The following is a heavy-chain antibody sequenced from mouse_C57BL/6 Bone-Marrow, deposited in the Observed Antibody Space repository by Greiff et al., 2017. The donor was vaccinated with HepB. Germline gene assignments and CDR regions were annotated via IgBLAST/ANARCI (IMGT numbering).Heavy chain of an antibody. J-gene: IGHJ1*03. CDR3: ASLCPWRNWYFDV. CDR1: GYTFTSYW. V-gene: IGHV1-52*01. Sequence: QVQLQQPGAELVRPGSSVKLSCKASGYTFTSYWMHWVKQRPIQGLEWIGNIDPSDSETHYNQKFKDKATLTVDKSSSTAYMQLSSLTSEDSAVYYCASLCPWRNWYFDVWGTGTTVTVSS. CDR2: IDPSDSET. D-gene: IGHD1-1*01.